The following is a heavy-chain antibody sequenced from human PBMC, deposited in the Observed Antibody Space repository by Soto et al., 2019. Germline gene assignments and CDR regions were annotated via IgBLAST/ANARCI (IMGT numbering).Heavy chain of an antibody. CDR2: ISYDGSNT. CDR3: AKEGGLSGSYYISSSYYFDY. D-gene: IGHD1-26*01. J-gene: IGHJ4*02. Sequence: GSLRLSCVASGFTFSSSGMHWVRQAPGKGLEWVAIISYDGSNTYYADSVKGRFTISRDNSKNTLYLQMNSLRAEDTSVYYCAKEGGLSGSYYISSSYYFDYWGQGTLVTVSS. V-gene: IGHV3-30*18. CDR1: GFTFSSSG.